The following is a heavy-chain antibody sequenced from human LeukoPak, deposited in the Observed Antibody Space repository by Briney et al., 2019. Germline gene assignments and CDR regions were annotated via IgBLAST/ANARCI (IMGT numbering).Heavy chain of an antibody. CDR3: ARATFVLRYFDWLLPNWFDP. D-gene: IGHD3-9*01. CDR2: INPSGGST. J-gene: IGHJ5*02. Sequence: ASVKVSCKASGYTFTSYYMHWVRQAPGQGLEWIGIINPSGGSTSYAQKFQGRVTMTRDTSTSTVYMVLSSLRSEDTAVYYCARATFVLRYFDWLLPNWFDPWGQGTLVTVSS. V-gene: IGHV1-46*01. CDR1: GYTFTSYY.